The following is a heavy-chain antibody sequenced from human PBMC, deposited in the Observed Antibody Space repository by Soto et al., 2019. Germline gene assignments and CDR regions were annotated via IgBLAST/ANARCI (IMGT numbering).Heavy chain of an antibody. J-gene: IGHJ6*02. CDR1: GFTFSSYW. Sequence: GGSLRLSCAASGFTFSSYWMHWVRQAPGKGLVWVSRINSDGSITSYADSVKGRFTISRDNAKNTLYLQMNSLRAEDTAVYYCASTYYYDSSGYYPMDVWGQGTTVTVSS. V-gene: IGHV3-74*01. CDR2: INSDGSIT. CDR3: ASTYYYDSSGYYPMDV. D-gene: IGHD3-22*01.